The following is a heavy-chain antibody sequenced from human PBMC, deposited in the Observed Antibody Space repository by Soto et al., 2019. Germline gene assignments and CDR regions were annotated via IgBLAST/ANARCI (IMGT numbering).Heavy chain of an antibody. Sequence: PGGSLRLSCAASGFTFSSYGMHWVRQAPGKGLEWVAVIWYDGSNKYYADTVKGRFNISRDNSKNTLNLQMNILRAEDTAVYYCARVLNYYDSSGPRDYWGQGT. CDR2: IWYDGSNK. V-gene: IGHV3-33*01. CDR3: ARVLNYYDSSGPRDY. CDR1: GFTFSSYG. J-gene: IGHJ4*02. D-gene: IGHD3-22*01.